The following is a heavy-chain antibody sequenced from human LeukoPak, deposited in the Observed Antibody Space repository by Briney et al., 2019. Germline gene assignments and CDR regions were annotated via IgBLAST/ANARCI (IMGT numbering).Heavy chain of an antibody. CDR2: ISSSSDV. V-gene: IGHV3-21*01. CDR3: ARGIAVAAPDY. J-gene: IGHJ4*02. CDR1: GFTFSTYA. D-gene: IGHD6-19*01. Sequence: GGSLRLSCAASGFTFSTYAVNWVRQAPGKGLEWVSSISSSSDVYYADSLKGRFTISRDNAKNSLYLQMNSLRADDTAVYYCARGIAVAAPDYWGQGSLVTVSS.